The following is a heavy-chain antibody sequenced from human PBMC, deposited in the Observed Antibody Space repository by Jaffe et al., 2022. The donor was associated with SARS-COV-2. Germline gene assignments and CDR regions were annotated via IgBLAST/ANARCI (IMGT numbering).Heavy chain of an antibody. CDR1: GFTFSSYG. V-gene: IGHV3-30*18. J-gene: IGHJ4*02. CDR3: AKSDSRRQRGLFDY. Sequence: QVQLVESGGGVVQPGRSLRLSCAASGFTFSSYGMHWVRQAPGKGLEWVAVISYDGSNKYYADSVKGRFTISRDNSKNTLYLQMNSLRAEDTAVYYCAKSDSRRQRGLFDYWGQGTLVTVSS. D-gene: IGHD6-25*01. CDR2: ISYDGSNK.